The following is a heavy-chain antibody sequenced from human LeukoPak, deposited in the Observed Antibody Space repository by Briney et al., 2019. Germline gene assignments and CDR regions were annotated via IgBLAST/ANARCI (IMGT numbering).Heavy chain of an antibody. CDR2: ISAYNGNT. CDR3: ARAPGGYGDLDY. V-gene: IGHV1-18*01. Sequence: ASVKVSCKASGYTFTSYDISWVRQAPGQGLEWMGWISAYNGNTNYAQKFQGRVTMTTDTSTSTVYMELSSLRSEDTAVYYCARAPGGYGDLDYWGQGTLVTVSS. D-gene: IGHD4-17*01. CDR1: GYTFTSYD. J-gene: IGHJ4*02.